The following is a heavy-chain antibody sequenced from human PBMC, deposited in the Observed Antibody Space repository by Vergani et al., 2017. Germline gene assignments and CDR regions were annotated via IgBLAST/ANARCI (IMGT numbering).Heavy chain of an antibody. Sequence: QVQLVQSGAEVKKPGSSVKVSCKASGGTFSSYAISWVRQAPGQGLEWMGGIIPIFGTANYAQKFQGRVTITADEATSTAYMELSSLRSDDTAVYYCARSCGTNTCSNAGTQYYYYYYLDIWGKGTTVTVSS. CDR3: ARSCGTNTCSNAGTQYYYYYYLDI. CDR2: IIPIFGTA. D-gene: IGHD2-8*01. V-gene: IGHV1-69*01. CDR1: GGTFSSYA. J-gene: IGHJ6*03.